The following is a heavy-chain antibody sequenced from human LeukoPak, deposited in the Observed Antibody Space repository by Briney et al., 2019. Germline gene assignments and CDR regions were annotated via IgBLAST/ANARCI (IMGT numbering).Heavy chain of an antibody. J-gene: IGHJ4*02. CDR3: AKDVGKWESLHFFDY. CDR2: ISGSGAST. D-gene: IGHD1-26*01. Sequence: PGGSLRLSCAASGLTSSNYAMSWVRQAPGKGLEWISGISGSGASTYYADSVKGRFTISRDDSRNTLYLQMNSLRGDDTAVYYCAKDVGKWESLHFFDYWGQGTLVTVSS. CDR1: GLTSSNYA. V-gene: IGHV3-23*01.